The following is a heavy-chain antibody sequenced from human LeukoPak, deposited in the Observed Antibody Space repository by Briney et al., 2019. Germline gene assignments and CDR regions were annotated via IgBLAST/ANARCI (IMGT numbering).Heavy chain of an antibody. Sequence: GASVKVSCKASGYTFTDYYMLWVRQAPGQGLEWMGWMNPNSGGTDYAQKFQGRVRMINDTSISTAYMELSRLRSDDTAVECCTRGWWLVKWGQGTLVTVSS. V-gene: IGHV1-2*02. CDR2: MNPNSGGT. CDR3: TRGWWLVK. D-gene: IGHD6-19*01. CDR1: GYTFTDYY. J-gene: IGHJ4*02.